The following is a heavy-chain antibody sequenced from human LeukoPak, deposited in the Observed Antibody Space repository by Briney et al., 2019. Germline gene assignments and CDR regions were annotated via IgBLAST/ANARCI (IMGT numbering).Heavy chain of an antibody. V-gene: IGHV3-21*01. CDR3: ARSKLERGPYDAFDI. D-gene: IGHD1-1*01. J-gene: IGHJ3*02. CDR1: GFTFSSYS. Sequence: GGSLRLSCAASGFTFSSYSMNWVRQAPGKGLEWVSSISSSSSYIYYADSVKGRFTISRDNAKNSLYLQMNSLRAEDTAVYYCARSKLERGPYDAFDIWGQGTMVTVSS. CDR2: ISSSSSYI.